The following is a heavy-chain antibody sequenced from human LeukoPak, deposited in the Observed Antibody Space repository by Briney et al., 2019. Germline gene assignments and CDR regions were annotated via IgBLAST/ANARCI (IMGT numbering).Heavy chain of an antibody. D-gene: IGHD3-22*01. CDR3: ARASLYDNSAYYLDY. V-gene: IGHV3-21*04. Sequence: GGSLRLSCAASGFTFSSYSMNWVRQAPGKGLEWVSSISSSSSYIYYADSVKGRFTISRDNAKNSLYLQMNSLRAEDTALYYCARASLYDNSAYYLDYWGQGTLVTVSS. J-gene: IGHJ4*02. CDR2: ISSSSSYI. CDR1: GFTFSSYS.